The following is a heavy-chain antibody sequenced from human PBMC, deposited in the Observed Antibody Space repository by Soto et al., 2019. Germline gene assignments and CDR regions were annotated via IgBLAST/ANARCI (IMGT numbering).Heavy chain of an antibody. D-gene: IGHD5-12*01. Sequence: KAGGSLRLSCTASGFTFGDYAMSWFRQAPGKGLEWVGFIRSKAYGGTTEYAASVKGRFTISRNDSKSIAYLQMNSLKTEDTAVYYCTRDQSMNMVATPIRYYYMDVWGKGTTVTVSS. J-gene: IGHJ6*03. CDR1: GFTFGDYA. CDR3: TRDQSMNMVATPIRYYYMDV. CDR2: IRSKAYGGTT. V-gene: IGHV3-49*05.